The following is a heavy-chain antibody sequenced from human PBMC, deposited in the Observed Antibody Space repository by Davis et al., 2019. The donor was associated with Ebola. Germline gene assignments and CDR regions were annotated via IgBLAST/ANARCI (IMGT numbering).Heavy chain of an antibody. CDR1: GFTFSSYA. V-gene: IGHV3-23*01. CDR2: ISGSGYT. CDR3: ARSIGSLEEVSGY. Sequence: PGGSLRLSCAASGFTFSSYAMSWVRQAPGKGLECVSVISGSGYTYYAGSVKGRFTISRDNSKNTVHLQMNSLRAEDTAIYYCARSIGSLEEVSGYWGQGTLVTVSS. D-gene: IGHD3-3*01. J-gene: IGHJ4*02.